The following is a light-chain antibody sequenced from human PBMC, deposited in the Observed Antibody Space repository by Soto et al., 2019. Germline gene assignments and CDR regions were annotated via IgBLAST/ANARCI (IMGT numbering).Light chain of an antibody. CDR3: QQYTNWPPWT. V-gene: IGKV3-15*01. J-gene: IGKJ1*01. Sequence: ETVMTQSPATLSVSPGERATLSCRASQSVFSNLAWYQQKPGQAPRLLIYGASTRATGIPDRFSGSGSGTEFTLTISSLQSEDFAVYYCQQYTNWPPWTFGQGTKVEIK. CDR1: QSVFSN. CDR2: GAS.